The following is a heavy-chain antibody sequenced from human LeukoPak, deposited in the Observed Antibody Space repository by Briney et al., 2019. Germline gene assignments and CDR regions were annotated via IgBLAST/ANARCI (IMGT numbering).Heavy chain of an antibody. D-gene: IGHD3-10*01. V-gene: IGHV3-30*03. CDR1: GLSLNSYA. CDR2: ISYDGSNK. Sequence: GGSLRLSCAASGLSLNSYAIHWVRQAPGKGLEWVTAISYDGSNKHYADSVRGRFTISRDNSKNTLYLQMNSLRSDDTAVYYCAQGGSEIYYFYHGMDVRGRGTTVTVSS. J-gene: IGHJ6*02. CDR3: AQGGSEIYYFYHGMDV.